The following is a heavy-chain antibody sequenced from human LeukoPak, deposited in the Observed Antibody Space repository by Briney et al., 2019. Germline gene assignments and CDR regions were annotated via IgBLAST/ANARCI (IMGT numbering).Heavy chain of an antibody. CDR1: GFTFSSYG. CDR3: ARDLNRRVFTDY. J-gene: IGHJ4*02. V-gene: IGHV3-33*01. CDR2: IWYDGSNK. Sequence: GGSLRLSCLSSGFTFSSYGMHWVRQAPGKGLEWVAFIWYDGSNKYYADSVKGRFTISRDNSENTLYLQMDSLRAEDTAVYYCARDLNRRVFTDYWGQGTLVTVSS.